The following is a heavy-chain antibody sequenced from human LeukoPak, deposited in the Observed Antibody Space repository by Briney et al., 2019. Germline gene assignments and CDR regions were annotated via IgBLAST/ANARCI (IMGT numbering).Heavy chain of an antibody. D-gene: IGHD5-18*01. V-gene: IGHV3-30*03. CDR2: ISYDGSNK. CDR3: ARAGGYSYGCAYYYYYMDV. J-gene: IGHJ6*03. CDR1: GFTFSSYG. Sequence: GGSLRLSCAASGFTFSSYGMHWVRQAPGKGLEWVAVISYDGSNKYYADSVKGRFTISRDNSKNTLYLQMNSLRAEDTAVYYCARAGGYSYGCAYYYYYMDVWGKGTTVTVSS.